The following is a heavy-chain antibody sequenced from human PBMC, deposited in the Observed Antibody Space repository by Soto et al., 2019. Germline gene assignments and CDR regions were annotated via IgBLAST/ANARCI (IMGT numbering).Heavy chain of an antibody. D-gene: IGHD3-10*01. CDR2: IYPGDSDT. V-gene: IGHV5-51*01. J-gene: IGHJ6*02. CDR1: GYSFTSYW. CDR3: ARRYYYGSGSYLYGMDV. Sequence: GAALPISCKVSGYSFTSYWIGWVRQMPGKGLEWMGIIYPGDSDTRYSPSFQGQVTISADKSISTAYLQWSSLKASDTAMYYCARRYYYGSGSYLYGMDVWGQGTTVTVSS.